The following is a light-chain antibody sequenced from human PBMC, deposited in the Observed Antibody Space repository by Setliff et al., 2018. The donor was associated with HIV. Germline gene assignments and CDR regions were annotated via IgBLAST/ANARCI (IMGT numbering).Light chain of an antibody. CDR1: SSDVGGYNY. J-gene: IGLJ1*01. CDR3: SSYTSSNNYV. V-gene: IGLV2-14*01. Sequence: QSVLTQPASVSGSPGQSITISCTGTSSDVGGYNYVSWYQQHPGKAPKLIIYEVKNRPSGVSNRISGSKSGNTASLTISVLQAEDEADYYCSSYTSSNNYVFGTGTKVTVL. CDR2: EVK.